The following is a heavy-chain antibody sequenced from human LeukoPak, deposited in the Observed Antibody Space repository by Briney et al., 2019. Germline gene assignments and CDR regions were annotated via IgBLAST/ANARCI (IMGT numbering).Heavy chain of an antibody. CDR3: ARHFYQYYYDSPFDH. Sequence: GESLKISCKGSGYSFTSYWISWVRQMPGKGLEWMGRIDPSDSYTNYSPSFQGHVTISADKSISTAYLQWSSLKASDTAMYYCARHFYQYYYDSPFDHWGQGTLVTVSS. CDR1: GYSFTSYW. CDR2: IDPSDSYT. V-gene: IGHV5-10-1*01. J-gene: IGHJ4*02. D-gene: IGHD3-22*01.